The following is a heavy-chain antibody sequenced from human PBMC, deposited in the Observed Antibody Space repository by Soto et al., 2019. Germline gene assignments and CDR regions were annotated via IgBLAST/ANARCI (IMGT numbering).Heavy chain of an antibody. CDR3: ARGGYYDNSWGKLNHYGLDV. J-gene: IGHJ6*02. V-gene: IGHV1-18*01. CDR1: GYTFIRYG. Sequence: QVQLMQSAGEVKKPGASVRVSCKASGYTFIRYGMTWVRQAPGERLEWLGWISPYNDYTIYAQKVQGRVTMTTDTATRTVYMDRRGLRSDDTAVYYCARGGYYDNSWGKLNHYGLDVWGQGTSFTVSS. CDR2: ISPYNDYT. D-gene: IGHD3-16*01.